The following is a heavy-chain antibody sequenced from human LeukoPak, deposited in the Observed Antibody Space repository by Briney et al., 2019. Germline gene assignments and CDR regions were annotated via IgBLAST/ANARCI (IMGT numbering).Heavy chain of an antibody. V-gene: IGHV1-18*04. CDR3: ARRELLWFGEFAAGMDV. Sequence: ASVTVSCKASGYTFTSYGISWVRQAPGQGLEWMGWISAYNGNTNYAQKLQGRVTMTTDTSTSTAYMELRSLRSDDTAVYYCARRELLWFGEFAAGMDVWGKGTTGTVS. CDR1: GYTFTSYG. CDR2: ISAYNGNT. J-gene: IGHJ6*04. D-gene: IGHD3-10*01.